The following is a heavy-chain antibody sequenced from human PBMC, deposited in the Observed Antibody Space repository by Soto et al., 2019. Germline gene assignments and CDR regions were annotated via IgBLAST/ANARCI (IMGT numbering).Heavy chain of an antibody. D-gene: IGHD3-10*01. V-gene: IGHV3-23*01. J-gene: IGHJ6*02. CDR1: GFILSSYA. Sequence: DVQLLESGGDLVQPGGSLRLSCTASGFILSSYAMSWVRQAPGKGLEWVSSVSADGDMKYNSDSVKGRFTISRDNSNNALFLQMTSLRIEDTALYYCARGDRGGSGSPASYYYSGLDVWGQGTTVTVS. CDR3: ARGDRGGSGSPASYYYSGLDV. CDR2: VSADGDMK.